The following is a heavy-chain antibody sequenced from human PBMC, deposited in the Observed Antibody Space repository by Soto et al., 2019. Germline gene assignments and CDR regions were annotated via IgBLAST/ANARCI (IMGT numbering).Heavy chain of an antibody. Sequence: PSETLSLTCTVSGGSISSYYWSWIRQPPGKGLEWIGYIYYSGSTNYNPPLKSRVTISVDTSNYQFSLKLSSVTAADTAVYYCAGDGDGRMTTNPYYYNGMDVWGPGTTVTVSS. CDR2: IYYSGST. D-gene: IGHD4-4*01. CDR1: GGSISSYY. J-gene: IGHJ6*02. CDR3: AGDGDGRMTTNPYYYNGMDV. V-gene: IGHV4-59*01.